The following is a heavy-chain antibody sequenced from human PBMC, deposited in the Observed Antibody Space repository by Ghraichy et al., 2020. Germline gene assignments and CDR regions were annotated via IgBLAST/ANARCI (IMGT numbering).Heavy chain of an antibody. Sequence: ESLNISCTVSGGSISSYYWSWIRQPPGKGLEWIGYIYYSGSTNYNPSLKSRVTISVDTSKNQFSLKLSSVTAADTAVYYCARQTPHYYDSSGYLPLDYWGQGTLVTVS. CDR1: GGSISSYY. CDR3: ARQTPHYYDSSGYLPLDY. D-gene: IGHD3-22*01. CDR2: IYYSGST. J-gene: IGHJ4*02. V-gene: IGHV4-59*01.